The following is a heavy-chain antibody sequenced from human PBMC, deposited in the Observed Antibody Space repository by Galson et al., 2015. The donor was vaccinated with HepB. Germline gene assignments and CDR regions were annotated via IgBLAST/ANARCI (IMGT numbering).Heavy chain of an antibody. D-gene: IGHD2-21*01. Sequence: SVKVSCKASGYTFTSYAMHWVRQAPGQRLEWMGWINAGNGNTKYSQKFQGRVTITRDTSASTAYMELSSLRSEDTAVYYCARDRPYCGGDCYGVALSPRGFDYWGQGTLVTVSS. J-gene: IGHJ4*02. CDR2: INAGNGNT. CDR1: GYTFTSYA. CDR3: ARDRPYCGGDCYGVALSPRGFDY. V-gene: IGHV1-3*01.